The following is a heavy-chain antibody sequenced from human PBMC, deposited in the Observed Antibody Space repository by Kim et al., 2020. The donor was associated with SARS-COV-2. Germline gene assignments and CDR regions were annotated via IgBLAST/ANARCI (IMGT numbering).Heavy chain of an antibody. Sequence: SETLSLTCTVSGGSISSSSYYWGWIRQPPGKGLEWIGSIYYSGSTYYNPSLKSRVTISVDTSKNQFSLKLSSVTAADTAVYYCARRMTPSYGDYYDYWGQGTLVTVSS. V-gene: IGHV4-39*01. J-gene: IGHJ4*02. CDR2: IYYSGST. CDR1: GGSISSSSYY. CDR3: ARRMTPSYGDYYDY. D-gene: IGHD4-17*01.